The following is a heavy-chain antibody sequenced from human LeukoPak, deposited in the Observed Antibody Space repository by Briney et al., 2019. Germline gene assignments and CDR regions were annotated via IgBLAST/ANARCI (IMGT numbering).Heavy chain of an antibody. CDR2: IYYSGST. Sequence: SETLSLTCTVSGGSISSGDYYWSWIRQPPGKGLEWIVYIYYSGSTYYNPSLKSRVTISVDTSKNQFSLKLSSVTAADTAVYYCASTIFGDSGSWFDPWGQGTLVTVSS. CDR1: GGSISSGDYY. J-gene: IGHJ5*02. V-gene: IGHV4-30-4*08. CDR3: ASTIFGDSGSWFDP. D-gene: IGHD3-3*01.